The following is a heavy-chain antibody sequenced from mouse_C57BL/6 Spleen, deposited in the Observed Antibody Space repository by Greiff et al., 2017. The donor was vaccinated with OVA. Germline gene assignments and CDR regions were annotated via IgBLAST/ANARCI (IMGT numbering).Heavy chain of an antibody. V-gene: IGHV1-80*01. CDR1: GYAFSSYW. D-gene: IGHD2-4*01. CDR2: IYPGDGDT. Sequence: LVESGAELVKPGASVKISCKASGYAFSSYWMNWVKQRPGKGLEWIGQIYPGDGDTNYNGKFKGKATLTADKSSSTAYMQLSSLTSEDSAVYFCANYDYDGAWFAYWGQGTLVTVSA. CDR3: ANYDYDGAWFAY. J-gene: IGHJ3*01.